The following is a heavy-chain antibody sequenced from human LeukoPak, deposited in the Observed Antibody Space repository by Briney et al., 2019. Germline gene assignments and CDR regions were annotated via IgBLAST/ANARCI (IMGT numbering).Heavy chain of an antibody. CDR2: ISGTGGST. J-gene: IGHJ6*03. CDR3: SKAGMTGALSWADGNMDV. V-gene: IGHV3-23*01. CDR1: GFSFSSYA. D-gene: IGHD1-20*01. Sequence: QSGGSLRLSCATSGFSFSSYAMNWVRQAPGRGPEWVSSISGTGGSTYYADSVKGRYTISRDNSKNTLYLQMNSLRAEDTAIYYCSKAGMTGALSWADGNMDVWGKGTTVTVSS.